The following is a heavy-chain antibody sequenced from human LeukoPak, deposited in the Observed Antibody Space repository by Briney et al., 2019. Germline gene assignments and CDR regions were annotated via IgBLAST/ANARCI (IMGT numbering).Heavy chain of an antibody. V-gene: IGHV1-46*01. CDR3: ARNPVTTKYFDY. D-gene: IGHD4-17*01. CDR1: GYTFTIYY. CDR2: ISPSGGST. J-gene: IGHJ4*02. Sequence: ASVTVSFKSSGYTFTIYYMHWVRQAPGQGLEWMGIISPSGGSTRYAQKFQGRVTMTRDTSTSTVYMELSSLRSEDTAVYYCARNPVTTKYFDYWGQGTLVTVSS.